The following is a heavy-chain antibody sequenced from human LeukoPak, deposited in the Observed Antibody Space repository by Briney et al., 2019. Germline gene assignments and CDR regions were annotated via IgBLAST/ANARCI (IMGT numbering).Heavy chain of an antibody. J-gene: IGHJ4*02. CDR2: IIPMFGTS. Sequence: SVKVSCKASGGNFISYAVSWVRQAPGQGLEWMGGIIPMFGTSNYAQKFQGRVTITTDESTTTAYLELSSLSSEDTAVYYCATYTLSQFWSGYYHFDYWGQGTLVSVSS. D-gene: IGHD3-3*01. CDR3: ATYTLSQFWSGYYHFDY. V-gene: IGHV1-69*05. CDR1: GGNFISYA.